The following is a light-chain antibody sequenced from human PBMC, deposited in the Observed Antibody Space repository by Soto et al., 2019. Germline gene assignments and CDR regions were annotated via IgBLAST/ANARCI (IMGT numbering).Light chain of an antibody. J-gene: IGLJ1*01. CDR3: ISYTSSSPYV. CDR2: DVS. Sequence: QSALRQPASVSGSPGQSITISCTGTSSDVGGYNYVSWYQHHPGKAPKLIIFDVSNRPSGISNRFSGSKSGNTASLTISGLQAEDEADYYCISYTSSSPYVFGTGTKVTVL. CDR1: SSDVGGYNY. V-gene: IGLV2-14*03.